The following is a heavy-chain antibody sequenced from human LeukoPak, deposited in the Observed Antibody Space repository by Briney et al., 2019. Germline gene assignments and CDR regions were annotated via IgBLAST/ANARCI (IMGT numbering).Heavy chain of an antibody. D-gene: IGHD5-18*01. CDR2: IKQAGSEK. V-gene: IGHV3-7*01. CDR3: ARGTPYSYGRGYYFDY. J-gene: IGHJ4*02. Sequence: RGCLRLSCAASGFTFSSYWMSWVRQAPGKGLEWVANIKQAGSEKYYVDSVKGRFTISRDNAKNSLYLQMNSLRAEDTAVYYCARGTPYSYGRGYYFDYWGQGTLVTVSS. CDR1: GFTFSSYW.